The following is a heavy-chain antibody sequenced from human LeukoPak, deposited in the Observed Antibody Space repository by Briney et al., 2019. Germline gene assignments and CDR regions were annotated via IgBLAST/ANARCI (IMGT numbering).Heavy chain of an antibody. Sequence: GSLRLSCAASGFTFTSYAMSWVRQAPGKRLEWVSAISGSGGGTYYAESVKGRFTISRDNSKNTLYLQMNSLRAEDTAVYYCAKDPLVNSQEYFDYWGQGTLVTVSS. CDR3: AKDPLVNSQEYFDY. CDR1: GFTFTSYA. V-gene: IGHV3-23*01. D-gene: IGHD2/OR15-2a*01. CDR2: ISGSGGGT. J-gene: IGHJ4*02.